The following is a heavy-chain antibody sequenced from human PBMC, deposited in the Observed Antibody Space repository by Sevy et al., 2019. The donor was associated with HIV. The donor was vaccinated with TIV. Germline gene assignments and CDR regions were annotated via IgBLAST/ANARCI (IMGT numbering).Heavy chain of an antibody. V-gene: IGHV4-39*01. CDR2: IDYTGNT. CDR3: ARRSSISTCFFSACLGFDP. Sequence: SETLSLTCSVSGGPVTSKSYYNDWIRQPPGKGLEWIGSIDYTGNTDYNPSFKSRVTISADSSKNQFSLNLSSVTAADTALYYCARRSSISTCFFSACLGFDPWGQGILVTVSS. D-gene: IGHD2-2*01. J-gene: IGHJ5*02. CDR1: GGPVTSKSYY.